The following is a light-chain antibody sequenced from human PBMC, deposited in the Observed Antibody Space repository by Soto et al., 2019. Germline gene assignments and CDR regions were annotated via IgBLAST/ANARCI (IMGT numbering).Light chain of an antibody. V-gene: IGLV3-21*02. CDR3: PVWDKTTGGHSRV. CDR1: TIGTNT. CDR2: DDS. Sequence: LTHPRSVSVAPGQRARITCGGDTIGTNTVHWYQQKPCQAPVLVVHDDSGRPSGSPERFSGANCGNAATLTISRVEDRHEADHYCPVWDKTTGGHSRVFGAGTQGPLL. J-gene: IGLJ1*01.